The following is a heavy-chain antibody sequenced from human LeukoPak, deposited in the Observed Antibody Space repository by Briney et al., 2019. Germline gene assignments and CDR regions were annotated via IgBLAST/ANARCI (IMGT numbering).Heavy chain of an antibody. CDR3: VKDYGPAAGTG. D-gene: IGHD6-13*01. CDR1: GFSFNTYA. Sequence: GGSLRLSCAASGFSFNTYAMTWVRQAPGKGLEWVSGISGNGISTFYAGSVKGRFTISRDTSKNTLYLQMNSLRAEDSAVYYCVKDYGPAAGTGWGQGTLVTVSS. CDR2: ISGNGIST. J-gene: IGHJ4*02. V-gene: IGHV3-23*01.